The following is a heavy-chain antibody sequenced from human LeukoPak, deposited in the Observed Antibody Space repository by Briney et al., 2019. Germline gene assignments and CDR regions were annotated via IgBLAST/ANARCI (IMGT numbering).Heavy chain of an antibody. J-gene: IGHJ4*02. CDR3: ARTSFDSNGCYAYFDF. CDR2: IYNTGST. CDR1: GGSMRSYY. Sequence: SETLSLTCTVSGGSMRSYYWNWIRQPAGKGLEWLGRIYNTGSTDNNPSLKSRVTISVDYSKNQFSLRLNSVTAADTAVYYCARTSFDSNGCYAYFDFWGQGTLVSVSS. V-gene: IGHV4-4*07. D-gene: IGHD3-22*01.